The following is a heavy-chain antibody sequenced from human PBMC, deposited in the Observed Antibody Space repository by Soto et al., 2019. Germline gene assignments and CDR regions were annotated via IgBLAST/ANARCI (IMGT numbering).Heavy chain of an antibody. D-gene: IGHD2-2*01. CDR3: ARAVPPYCRITTCLYAFDI. CDR2: ISVNNGNT. J-gene: IGHJ3*02. Sequence: QVQLVQSGAEVKKPGASVKVSCKASADTFTTYGLSWVRQAPGQGLEWMGWISVNNGNTDYAQKLQGRVTMTTDTSTRTAYMELRSLRSDDTAIYYCARAVPPYCRITTCLYAFDIWGQGTLVTVSS. CDR1: ADTFTTYG. V-gene: IGHV1-18*01.